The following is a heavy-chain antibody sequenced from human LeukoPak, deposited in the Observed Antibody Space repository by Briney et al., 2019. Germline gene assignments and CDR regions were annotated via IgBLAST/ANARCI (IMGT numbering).Heavy chain of an antibody. J-gene: IGHJ4*02. D-gene: IGHD6-19*01. CDR3: ARPYSSGFIYYFDQ. Sequence: SETLSLTCTASGGSISSSGYYWDWIRQAPGKGLEWIGRIEYSGSPYYNPSLKRRVTISVDTSKNQFSLKLSSVTAADTAVYYCARPYSSGFIYYFDQWGQGTLVTVSS. CDR1: GGSISSSGYY. CDR2: IEYSGSP. V-gene: IGHV4-39*01.